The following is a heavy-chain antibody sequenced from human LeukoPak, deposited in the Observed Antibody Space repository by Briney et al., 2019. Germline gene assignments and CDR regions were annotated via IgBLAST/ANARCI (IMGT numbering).Heavy chain of an antibody. CDR2: ISGDGTST. CDR1: GFTFDAYA. CDR3: AKAGLRYFDWFLDV. D-gene: IGHD3-9*01. J-gene: IGHJ6*02. V-gene: IGHV3-43*02. Sequence: PGGSLRLSCAASGFTFDAYAMHWVRQAPGMGLEWVSLISGDGTSTYYADSVKGRFTISRDNGKNSLYLQMNSLRTEDTALYYCAKAGLRYFDWFLDVWGQGTTVTVSS.